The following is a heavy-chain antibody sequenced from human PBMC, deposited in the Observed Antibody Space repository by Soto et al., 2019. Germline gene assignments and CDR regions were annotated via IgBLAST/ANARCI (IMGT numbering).Heavy chain of an antibody. J-gene: IGHJ6*02. CDR3: ARIKWGLDYYSGMDV. CDR2: INPKTAAT. D-gene: IGHD1-26*01. CDR1: GYTFSDYF. Sequence: VKVSCKASGYTFSDYFIQWLRQAPGQGLEWVAWINPKTAATNYAKKFQDRVTLTSDTSFSTAYLELTRLRPDDTALYYCARIKWGLDYYSGMDVWGQGTAVTVSS. V-gene: IGHV1-2*02.